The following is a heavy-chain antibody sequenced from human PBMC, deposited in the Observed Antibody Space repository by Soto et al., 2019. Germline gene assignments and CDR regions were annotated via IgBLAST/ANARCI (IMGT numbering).Heavy chain of an antibody. CDR1: GFTFTNYA. J-gene: IGHJ6*01. CDR3: AKVVRGHCTYGVGTNGLFYYGMDV. CDR2: ISYDGSNK. D-gene: IGHD2-8*01. Sequence: QVQLVESGGGVVQPGRSLRLSCAASGFTFTNYAMHWVRQAPGKGLEWVAVISYDGSNKYYEDSVKGRFTISRDNSKNTLYLHMNSLRAEDTAVYYCAKVVRGHCTYGVGTNGLFYYGMDVW. V-gene: IGHV3-30*18.